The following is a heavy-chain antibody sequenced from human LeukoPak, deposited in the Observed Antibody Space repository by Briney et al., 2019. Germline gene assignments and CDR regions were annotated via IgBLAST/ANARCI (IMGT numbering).Heavy chain of an antibody. CDR1: GGSISSGDYY. Sequence: SQTLSLTCTVSGGSISSGDYYWSWIRQPPGKGLEWIGYIYYSGSTYYNPSLKSRVTISVDTSKNQFSLKLSSATAADTAVYYCARALVSSGPEDYWGQGTLVTVSS. V-gene: IGHV4-30-4*01. CDR3: ARALVSSGPEDY. D-gene: IGHD3-22*01. CDR2: IYYSGST. J-gene: IGHJ4*02.